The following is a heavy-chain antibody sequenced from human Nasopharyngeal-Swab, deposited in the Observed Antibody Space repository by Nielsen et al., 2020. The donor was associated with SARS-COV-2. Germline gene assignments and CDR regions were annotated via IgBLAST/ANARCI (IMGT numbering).Heavy chain of an antibody. J-gene: IGHJ4*02. V-gene: IGHV1-46*01. D-gene: IGHD1-7*01. CDR1: GYTFTSYY. CDR2: INPRGGST. CDR3: AIYHRITGTVN. Sequence: ASVKVSCKASGYTFTSYYMHWVRQAPGQGLEWMGIINPRGGSTSYAQKFQGRVTMTRDTSTSTVYMELSSLRSEDTAVYYCAIYHRITGTVNWGQGTLVTVSS.